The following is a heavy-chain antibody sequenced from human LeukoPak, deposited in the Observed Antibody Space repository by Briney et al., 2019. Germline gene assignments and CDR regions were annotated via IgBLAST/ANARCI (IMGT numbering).Heavy chain of an antibody. CDR2: IIPILGIA. V-gene: IGHV1-69*04. CDR1: GGTFSSYA. Sequence: GASVKVSCKASGGTFSSYAISWVRQAPGQGLEWMGRIIPILGIANYAQKFQGRVTITADKSTSTAYMELSSLRSEDTAVYYCARDEGTYYDILTGYHVQFDYWGQGTLVTVSS. J-gene: IGHJ4*02. D-gene: IGHD3-9*01. CDR3: ARDEGTYYDILTGYHVQFDY.